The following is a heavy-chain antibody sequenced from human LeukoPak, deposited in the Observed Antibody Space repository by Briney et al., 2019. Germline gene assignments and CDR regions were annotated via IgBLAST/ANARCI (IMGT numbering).Heavy chain of an antibody. V-gene: IGHV7-4-1*02. CDR2: INTNTGCP. Sequence: ASVKVACKAAGYTFTSYAMYWVREAPGQGMEWMGWINTNTGCPTYAYAVTGRFVFSLDTSVSTAYLQISSLKAEDNDVYYCPRGRRYNWNDVYYYTYMYAWGKGPRVTVS. CDR3: PRGRRYNWNDVYYYTYMYA. CDR1: GYTFTSYA. D-gene: IGHD1-1*01. J-gene: IGHJ6*03.